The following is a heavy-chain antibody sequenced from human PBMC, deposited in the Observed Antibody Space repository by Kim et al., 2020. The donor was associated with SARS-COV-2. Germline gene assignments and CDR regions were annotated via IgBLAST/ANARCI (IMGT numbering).Heavy chain of an antibody. J-gene: IGHJ6*02. Sequence: ASVKVSCKASGYTFTSYAMNWVRQAPGQGLEWMGWINTNTGNPTYAQGFTGRFVFSLDTSVSTAYLQISSLKAEDTAVYYCARKAGYVEMDGRHFSHYYYGMDVWGQGTTVTVSS. CDR1: GYTFTSYA. V-gene: IGHV7-4-1*02. CDR3: ARKAGYVEMDGRHFSHYYYGMDV. D-gene: IGHD3-9*01. CDR2: INTNTGNP.